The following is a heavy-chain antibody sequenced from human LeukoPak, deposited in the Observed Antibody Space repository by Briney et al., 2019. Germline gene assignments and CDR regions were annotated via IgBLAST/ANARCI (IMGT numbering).Heavy chain of an antibody. D-gene: IGHD3-9*01. J-gene: IGHJ3*02. CDR3: ARGYDILTGPRAFDI. CDR1: GFTFSSYS. V-gene: IGHV3-21*01. Sequence: TGGSLRLSCAASGFTFSSYSMNWVRQAPGKGLEWVSSISSSSSYIYYADSVKGRFTISRDNAKNSLYLQMNSLRAEDTAVYYCARGYDILTGPRAFDIWGQGTMVTVSS. CDR2: ISSSSSYI.